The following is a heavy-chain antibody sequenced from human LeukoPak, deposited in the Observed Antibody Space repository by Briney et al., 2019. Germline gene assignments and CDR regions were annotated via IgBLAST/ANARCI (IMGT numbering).Heavy chain of an antibody. Sequence: SVKVSCKASGGTFSSYAISWVRQAPGQGLEWMGGIIPIFGTANYAQKFQGRVTITADKSTSTAYMELSSLRSEDTAVYYCARDLGAGSGWYRSGDAFDIWGQGTMVTVSS. CDR3: ARDLGAGSGWYRSGDAFDI. V-gene: IGHV1-69*06. CDR1: GGTFSSYA. J-gene: IGHJ3*02. CDR2: IIPIFGTA. D-gene: IGHD6-19*01.